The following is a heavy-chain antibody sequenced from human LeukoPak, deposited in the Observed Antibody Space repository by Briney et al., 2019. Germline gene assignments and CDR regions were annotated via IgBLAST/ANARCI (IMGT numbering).Heavy chain of an antibody. D-gene: IGHD1-26*01. CDR3: ARDLGGGGSYYNWFDP. CDR2: ISAYNGNT. CDR1: GYTFTSYG. Sequence: ASVKVSCKASGYTFTSYGISWVRQAPGQGLEWMGWISAYNGNTNYAQKLQGRVTMTTDTSTSTAYMELRSLRSDDTAVYYCARDLGGGGSYYNWFDPWGQGTLVTVYS. V-gene: IGHV1-18*01. J-gene: IGHJ5*02.